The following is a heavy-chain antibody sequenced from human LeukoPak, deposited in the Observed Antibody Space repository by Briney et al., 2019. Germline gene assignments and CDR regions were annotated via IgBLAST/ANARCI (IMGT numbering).Heavy chain of an antibody. CDR3: ARSNYGDYVRSEAFDI. Sequence: QPGRSLRLSCAASGFTVSSNYMGWVRQAPGKGLEWVSVIYSGGSTYYADSVKGRFTISRDNSKNTLYLQMNSLRAEDTAVYYCARSNYGDYVRSEAFDIWGQGTMVTVSS. CDR1: GFTVSSNY. D-gene: IGHD4-17*01. V-gene: IGHV3-53*01. J-gene: IGHJ3*02. CDR2: IYSGGST.